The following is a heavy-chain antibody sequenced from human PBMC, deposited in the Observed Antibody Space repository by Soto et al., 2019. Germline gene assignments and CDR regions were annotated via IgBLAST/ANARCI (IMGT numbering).Heavy chain of an antibody. Sequence: QVQLVESGGGVVQPGRSLRLSCAASGFTFSSYGMHWVRHAPGKGLEWVAVIWYDGSNKYYADSVKGRFTISRDNSKNTLYLQMNSLRAEDTAVYYCARDRSGGGLDYWGQGTLVTVSS. CDR1: GFTFSSYG. D-gene: IGHD2-15*01. V-gene: IGHV3-33*01. CDR2: IWYDGSNK. J-gene: IGHJ4*02. CDR3: ARDRSGGGLDY.